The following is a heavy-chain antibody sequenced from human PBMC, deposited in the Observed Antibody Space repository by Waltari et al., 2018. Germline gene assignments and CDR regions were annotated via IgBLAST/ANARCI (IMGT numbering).Heavy chain of an antibody. V-gene: IGHV1-69*11. D-gene: IGHD4-17*01. CDR3: ATYGDYGDFDY. CDR2: ITPFLGTG. Sequence: QVQLVQSGAEVKKPGSSVKVSCKASGGTFNSYAISWVRPAPGKGLGWMGTITPFLGTGNYAKRFQGQVTLTGGESTSKVYMELSSLRSEDTAVYYCATYGDYGDFDYWGQGTLVTVSS. CDR1: GGTFNSYA. J-gene: IGHJ4*02.